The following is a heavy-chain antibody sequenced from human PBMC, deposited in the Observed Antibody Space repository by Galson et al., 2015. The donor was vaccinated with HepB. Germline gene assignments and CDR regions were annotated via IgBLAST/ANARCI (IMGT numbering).Heavy chain of an antibody. V-gene: IGHV3-30*04. CDR1: GFTFSSYA. Sequence: SLRLSCAASGFTFSSYAMHWVRQAPGKGLEWVAVISYDGSNKYYADSVKGRFTISRDNSKNTLYLQMNSLRAEDTAVYYCARENSGSYAGTLWTRDPDFDYWGQGTLVTVSS. CDR2: ISYDGSNK. J-gene: IGHJ4*02. CDR3: ARENSGSYAGTLWTRDPDFDY. D-gene: IGHD1-26*01.